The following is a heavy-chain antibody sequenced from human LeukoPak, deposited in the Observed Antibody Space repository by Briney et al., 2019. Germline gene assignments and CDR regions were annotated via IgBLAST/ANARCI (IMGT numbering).Heavy chain of an antibody. CDR3: ARGRYSSSWYES. V-gene: IGHV4-59*10. CDR1: GGSFSGYY. Sequence: SETLSLTCAVYGGSFSGYYWSWIRQPAGKGLEWIGRIYTSGSTNYNPSLKSRVTMSVDTSKNQFSLKLSSVTAADTAVYYCARGRYSSSWYESWGQGTLVTVSS. CDR2: IYTSGST. J-gene: IGHJ5*01. D-gene: IGHD6-13*01.